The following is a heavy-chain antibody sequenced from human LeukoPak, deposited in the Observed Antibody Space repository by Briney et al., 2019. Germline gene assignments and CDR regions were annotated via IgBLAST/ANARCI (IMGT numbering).Heavy chain of an antibody. Sequence: SETLSLTCTVSGGSISSSSYYWGWIRQPPGKGLEWIGSIYYSGSTYYNPSLKSRVTISVDTSKNQFSLKLSSVTAADTAVYYCARRESDYYGSGSYPFDYWAREPWSPSPQ. CDR3: ARRESDYYGSGSYPFDY. V-gene: IGHV4-39*01. CDR2: IYYSGST. D-gene: IGHD3-10*01. J-gene: IGHJ4*02. CDR1: GGSISSSSYY.